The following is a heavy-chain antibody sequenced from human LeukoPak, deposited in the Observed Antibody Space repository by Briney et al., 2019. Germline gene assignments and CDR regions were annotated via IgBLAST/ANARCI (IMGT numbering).Heavy chain of an antibody. CDR2: IYPGDSDT. CDR1: GYSFTSYW. V-gene: IGHV5-51*01. Sequence: GESLKISCKGSGYSFTSYWIGWVRQLPGKGLEWMGIIYPGDSDTRYSPSFQGQVTISADKSISTAYLQWSSLKASDTAMYYCARRSAAGTRIKDDAFDIWGQGTMVTVSS. D-gene: IGHD6-13*01. J-gene: IGHJ3*02. CDR3: ARRSAAGTRIKDDAFDI.